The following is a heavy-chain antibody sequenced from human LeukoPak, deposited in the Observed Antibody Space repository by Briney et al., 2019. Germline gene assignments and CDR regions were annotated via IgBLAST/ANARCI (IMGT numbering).Heavy chain of an antibody. Sequence: ASVKVSCKASGYTFTFYDINWVRQAPGQGLEWMGWINPNSGVTNYAQKFQGRVTMTRDTSISTAYMELSRLRDDDTAMYYCARDRNQFYSGTCYYWGQGTLVTVSS. CDR1: GYTFTFYD. V-gene: IGHV1-2*02. CDR3: ARDRNQFYSGTCYY. J-gene: IGHJ4*02. CDR2: INPNSGVT. D-gene: IGHD1-26*01.